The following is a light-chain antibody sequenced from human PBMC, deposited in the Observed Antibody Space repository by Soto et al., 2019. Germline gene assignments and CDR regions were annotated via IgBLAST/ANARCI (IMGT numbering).Light chain of an antibody. CDR3: LQRSNWPRT. CDR1: QNVSSY. CDR2: DAS. J-gene: IGKJ1*01. Sequence: EIVLAQSPATLSLSPGERATLSCRASQNVSSYLAWYQQKPGQAPRLLIYDASNRATGIPARFSGSGSGTDFTLTISSLETEDLAVYYCLQRSNWPRTFGQGTKVEIK. V-gene: IGKV3-11*01.